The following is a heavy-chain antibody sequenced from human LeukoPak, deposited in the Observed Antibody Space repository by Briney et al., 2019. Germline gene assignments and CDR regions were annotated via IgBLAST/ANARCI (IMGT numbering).Heavy chain of an antibody. D-gene: IGHD2-2*01. CDR2: IIPILGIA. Sequence: VASVKVSCKASGGTFSSYTISWVRQAPGQGLEWIGRIIPILGIANYAQKFQGRVTITADKSTSTAYMELSSLRSEDTAVYYCARGLIYQRMDYWGQGTLVTVSS. V-gene: IGHV1-69*02. CDR3: ARGLIYQRMDY. CDR1: GGTFSSYT. J-gene: IGHJ4*02.